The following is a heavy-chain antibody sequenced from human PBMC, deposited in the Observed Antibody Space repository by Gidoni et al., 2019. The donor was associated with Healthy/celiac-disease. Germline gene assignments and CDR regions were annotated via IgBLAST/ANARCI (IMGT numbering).Heavy chain of an antibody. Sequence: QVQLVESGGGVVQPGRSRRLSCAASGFTFSSYAMHWVRQAPGKGLEWVAVISYDGSNKYYADSVKGRFTISRDNSKNTLYRQMNSLRAEDTAVYYCARDPYYGSGTAIPPRRMDVWGKGTTVTVSS. J-gene: IGHJ6*04. V-gene: IGHV3-30-3*01. CDR3: ARDPYYGSGTAIPPRRMDV. CDR2: ISYDGSNK. D-gene: IGHD3-10*01. CDR1: GFTFSSYA.